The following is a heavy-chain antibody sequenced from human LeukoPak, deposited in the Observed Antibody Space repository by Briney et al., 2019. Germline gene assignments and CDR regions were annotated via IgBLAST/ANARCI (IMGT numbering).Heavy chain of an antibody. CDR1: GFTVSSNY. CDR3: ASTYYYDSSGYSTDY. J-gene: IGHJ4*02. V-gene: IGHV3-66*01. D-gene: IGHD3-22*01. Sequence: GGSLRLSCAASGFTVSSNYMSWVRQAPGKGLEWVSVIYSGGSTYYADSVKGRFTISRDNSKNTLYLQMNSLRAEDMAVYYCASTYYYDSSGYSTDYWGQGTLVTVSS. CDR2: IYSGGST.